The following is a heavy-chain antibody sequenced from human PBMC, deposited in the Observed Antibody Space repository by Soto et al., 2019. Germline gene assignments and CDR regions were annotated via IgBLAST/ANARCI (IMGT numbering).Heavy chain of an antibody. V-gene: IGHV3-66*02. CDR3: AKDNLHSGSYENWYFDL. CDR1: GFTVSISY. J-gene: IGHJ2*01. CDR2: RYSDGRS. Sequence: PVGSLRLSCAGSGFTVSISYMTWVRQVPGKGLEWVSIRYSDGRSYHAESVRGRFTISRDNSKNTLYLQTNNLRHEDTAVYYCAKDNLHSGSYENWYFDLWGRGTLVTVS. D-gene: IGHD1-26*01.